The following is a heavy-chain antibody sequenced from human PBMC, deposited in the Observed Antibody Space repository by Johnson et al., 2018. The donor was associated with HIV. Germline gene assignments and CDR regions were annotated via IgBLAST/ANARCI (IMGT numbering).Heavy chain of an antibody. CDR1: GFTFSNAW. V-gene: IGHV3-15*01. CDR3: TTDLASDAFDI. J-gene: IGHJ3*02. Sequence: VQLVESGGGLVKPGGSLRLSCAASGFTFSNAWMSWVRQAPGKGLEWVGRIKSKTDGGTTDYAAPVKGRFTISRDNSKNTLYLQMNSLKTEDTAVYYCTTDLASDAFDIWGQGTMVTVSS. CDR2: IKSKTDGGTT.